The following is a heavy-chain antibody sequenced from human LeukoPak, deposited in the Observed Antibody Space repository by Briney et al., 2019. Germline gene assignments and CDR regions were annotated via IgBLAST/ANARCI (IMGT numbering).Heavy chain of an antibody. J-gene: IGHJ4*02. CDR2: INHSGST. D-gene: IGHD3-22*01. Sequence: PSETLSLTCAVYGGSFSGYYWSWIRQPPGKGLEWIGEINHSGSTNYNPSLKSRVTISVDTSKNQFSLKLSSVTAADTAAYYCARVKYYYDSSGYYCFDYWGQGTLVTVSS. CDR3: ARVKYYYDSSGYYCFDY. CDR1: GGSFSGYY. V-gene: IGHV4-34*01.